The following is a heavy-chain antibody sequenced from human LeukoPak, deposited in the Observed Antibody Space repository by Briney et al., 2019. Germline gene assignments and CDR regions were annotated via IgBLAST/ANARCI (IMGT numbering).Heavy chain of an antibody. D-gene: IGHD6-13*01. J-gene: IGHJ6*03. CDR1: GFTFSSYS. CDR3: AREGIAAAGMMPPHYYYMDV. Sequence: GGSLRLSCAASGFTFSSYSMNWVRQAPGKGLEWVSSISSSSSYIYYADSVKGRFTISRDNAKNSLYLQMNSLRAEDTAVYYCAREGIAAAGMMPPHYYYMDVWGKGTTVTVSS. V-gene: IGHV3-21*01. CDR2: ISSSSSYI.